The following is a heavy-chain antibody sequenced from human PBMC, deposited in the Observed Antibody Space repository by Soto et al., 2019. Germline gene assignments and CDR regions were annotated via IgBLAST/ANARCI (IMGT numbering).Heavy chain of an antibody. CDR3: AKVGGTTSSSWFDP. CDR2: IIPILGRA. CDR1: GGPFGSYH. J-gene: IGHJ5*02. D-gene: IGHD2-2*01. Sequence: QVQLVQSGAEVKKPGSSVKLSCKASGGPFGSYHISWVRQAPGQGLEWVGRIIPILGRANNAQHFQGRVTITADTSTNTAYMELSSLTSEDTAVYYCAKVGGTTSSSWFDPWGHGTLVTVSS. V-gene: IGHV1-69*08.